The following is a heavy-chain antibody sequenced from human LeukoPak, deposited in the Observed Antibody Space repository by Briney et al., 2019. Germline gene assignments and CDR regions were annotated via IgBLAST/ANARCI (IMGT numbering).Heavy chain of an antibody. CDR1: GFTFDDYG. J-gene: IGHJ6*03. CDR3: AKDRCSNGIGCYYYYMDV. CDR2: IDWNGGST. V-gene: IGHV3-20*04. Sequence: AGGSLRLSCAASGFTFDDYGMSWVRQAPGKGLEWVSGIDWNGGSTGYADSVKGRFTISRDNAKNSLYLQMNSLRAEDMALYYCAKDRCSNGIGCYYYYMDVWGKGTTVTISS. D-gene: IGHD2-8*01.